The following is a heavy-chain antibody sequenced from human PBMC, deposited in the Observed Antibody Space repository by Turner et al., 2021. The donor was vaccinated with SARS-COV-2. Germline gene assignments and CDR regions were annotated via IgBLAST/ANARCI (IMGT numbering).Heavy chain of an antibody. D-gene: IGHD6-13*01. Sequence: EGQLVESGGGLVKPGGSLRLTCAASGVTFSSYSMNWVRQAPGKGLEWVSSITSSSSYIYYADSVKGRFTISRDNAKNSQYLQMNSLRAEDTAVYYCATIAAAGIAVYHYYGMDVWGQGTTVTVSS. J-gene: IGHJ6*02. CDR2: ITSSSSYI. CDR3: ATIAAAGIAVYHYYGMDV. V-gene: IGHV3-21*01. CDR1: GVTFSSYS.